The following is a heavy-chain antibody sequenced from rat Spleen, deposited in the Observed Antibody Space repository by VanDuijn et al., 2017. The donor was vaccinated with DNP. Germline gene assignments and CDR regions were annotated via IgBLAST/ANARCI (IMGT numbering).Heavy chain of an antibody. J-gene: IGHJ2*01. Sequence: EVQLVESGGGLVQPGRSLKLSCAASGFTFSNYYMAWVRQAPKKGLEWVASINADGGSTSYRDSVKGRFTISRDNAKNTLYLQMNSLRSEDTASYYCARGGRSYFDYWGQGVMVTVSS. CDR1: GFTFSNYY. V-gene: IGHV5-25*01. CDR2: INADGGST. D-gene: IGHD1-11*01. CDR3: ARGGRSYFDY.